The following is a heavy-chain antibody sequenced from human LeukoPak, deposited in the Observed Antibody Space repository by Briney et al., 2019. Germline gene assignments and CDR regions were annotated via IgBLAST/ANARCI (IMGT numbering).Heavy chain of an antibody. D-gene: IGHD3-10*01. CDR1: GFTSSGYN. V-gene: IGHV3-48*04. CDR3: ARRGSGVSPNFDY. J-gene: IGHJ4*02. Sequence: GGSLRLSCAASGFTSSGYNMNWVRQAPGKGLEWVSYISGTTNNIHYADSVKGRFTISRDNAKNSLYLQMNSLRAEDTAVYYCARRGSGVSPNFDYWGQGTLVTVSS. CDR2: ISGTTNNI.